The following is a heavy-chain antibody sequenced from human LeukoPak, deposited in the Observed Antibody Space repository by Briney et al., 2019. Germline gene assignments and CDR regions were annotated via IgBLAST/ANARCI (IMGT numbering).Heavy chain of an antibody. CDR1: GGSISSYY. D-gene: IGHD6-19*01. CDR3: ARHGGSGWSGRIYNWFDP. Sequence: PSETLSLTCTVSGGSISSYYWSWIRQPPGKGLEWIGYIYYSGSTNYNPSLKSRVTISVDTSKNQFSLKLSSVTAADTAMYYCARHGGSGWSGRIYNWFDPWGQGTLVTVSS. V-gene: IGHV4-59*08. CDR2: IYYSGST. J-gene: IGHJ5*02.